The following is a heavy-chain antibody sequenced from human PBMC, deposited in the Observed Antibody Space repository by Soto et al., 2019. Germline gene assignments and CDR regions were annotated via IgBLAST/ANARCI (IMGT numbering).Heavy chain of an antibody. Sequence: PGGSLRLSCVASGFPFSNYAMTWVRQAPGKGLKWVSALSGSGVSTYYADSVMGRFTISRDNSKNTVYLQMNSLRAEDTAVYYCAKIESRFFYDSTGYYPFYYWGQGTLVTVSS. D-gene: IGHD3-22*01. CDR2: LSGSGVST. J-gene: IGHJ4*02. CDR3: AKIESRFFYDSTGYYPFYY. CDR1: GFPFSNYA. V-gene: IGHV3-23*01.